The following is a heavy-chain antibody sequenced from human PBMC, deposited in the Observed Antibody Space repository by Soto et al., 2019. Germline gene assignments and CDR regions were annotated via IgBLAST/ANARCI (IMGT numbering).Heavy chain of an antibody. Sequence: SETLSLTCAVYGGSFSGYYWSWIRQPPGKGLEWIGEINHSGSTNYNPSLKSRVTISVDTSKNQFSLKLSSVTAADTAVYYCARGQQLVRRWFDPWGQGTLVTVSS. CDR3: ARGQQLVRRWFDP. CDR2: INHSGST. D-gene: IGHD6-13*01. CDR1: GGSFSGYY. J-gene: IGHJ5*02. V-gene: IGHV4-34*01.